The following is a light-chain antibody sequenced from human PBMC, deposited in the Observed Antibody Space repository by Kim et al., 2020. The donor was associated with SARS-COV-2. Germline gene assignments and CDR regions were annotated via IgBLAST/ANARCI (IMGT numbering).Light chain of an antibody. CDR3: QQTYNTPFT. Sequence: SASVGDRVTITCRASQSISSHLNWYQQKPGKAPKLLIYGASTLRSGVPSRVSGSASGTAFTLTISSLQPEDFANYYCQQTYNTPFTFGGGTKLEI. V-gene: IGKV1-39*01. J-gene: IGKJ4*01. CDR2: GAS. CDR1: QSISSH.